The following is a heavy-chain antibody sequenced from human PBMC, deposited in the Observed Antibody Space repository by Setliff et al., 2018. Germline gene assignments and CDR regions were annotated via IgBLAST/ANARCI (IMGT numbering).Heavy chain of an antibody. CDR2: IKQDGSEK. D-gene: IGHD6-13*01. CDR1: GFTFSSYW. J-gene: IGHJ4*02. Sequence: PGGSLRLSCAASGFTFSSYWMSWVRQAPGKGLEWVANIKQDGSEKFYVDSVKGRFTISRDNSRNTVYLQMNSLRADDTAVYYCAKDQGNSWYVGLDSWGQGTLVTVSS. V-gene: IGHV3-7*01. CDR3: AKDQGNSWYVGLDS.